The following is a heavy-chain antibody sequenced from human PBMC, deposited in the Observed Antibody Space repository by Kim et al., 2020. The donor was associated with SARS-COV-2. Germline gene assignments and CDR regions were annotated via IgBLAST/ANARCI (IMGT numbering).Heavy chain of an antibody. J-gene: IGHJ5*02. Sequence: SETLSLTCTVSGGSISSGGYYWSWIRQHPGKGLEWIGYIYYSGSTYYNPSLKCRVTISVDTSKNQFSLKLSSVTAADTAVYYCAGGGVTTVRVGWFDPWGQGTLVTVSS. V-gene: IGHV4-31*03. CDR1: GGSISSGGYY. D-gene: IGHD4-17*01. CDR2: IYYSGST. CDR3: AGGGVTTVRVGWFDP.